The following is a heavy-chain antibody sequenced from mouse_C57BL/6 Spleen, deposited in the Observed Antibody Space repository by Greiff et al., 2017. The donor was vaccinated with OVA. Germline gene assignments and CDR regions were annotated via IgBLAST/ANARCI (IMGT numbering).Heavy chain of an antibody. D-gene: IGHD2-4*01. J-gene: IGHJ3*01. CDR3: ARLHYYDYGWFAY. V-gene: IGHV5-12*01. CDR2: LSNGGGST. CDR1: GFTFSDYY. Sequence: EVQRVESGGGLVQPGGSLKLSCAASGFTFSDYYMYWVRQPPEKRLEWAAYLSNGGGSTSYPDTVKGRFTISRDNAKNTLYLQMSRLKSEDTAMYYCARLHYYDYGWFAYWGQGTLVTVSA.